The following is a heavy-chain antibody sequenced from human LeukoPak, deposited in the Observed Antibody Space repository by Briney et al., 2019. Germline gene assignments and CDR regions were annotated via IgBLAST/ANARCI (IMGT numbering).Heavy chain of an antibody. J-gene: IGHJ4*02. V-gene: IGHV4-59*08. CDR1: GGCISSYY. CDR2: IYYSGTT. CDR3: ARIGYGSGSYYYFDY. D-gene: IGHD3-10*01. Sequence: SETLSLTCPVSGGCISSYYWSWIRQPPAKGREWIGYIYYSGTTNYNPSLKSRDTISVDTSKNQFSLKLRSVTAADTAVYYCARIGYGSGSYYYFDYWGQGTLVTVSS.